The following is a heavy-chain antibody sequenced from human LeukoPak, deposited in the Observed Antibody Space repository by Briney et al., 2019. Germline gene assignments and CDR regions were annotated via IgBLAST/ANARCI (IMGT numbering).Heavy chain of an antibody. CDR3: AKDDSGTFDY. CDR2: IWYDGSKE. J-gene: IGHJ4*02. V-gene: IGHV3-33*03. Sequence: GGSLRLSCAASGFSSSSYGMHWVRQAPGKGLEWVAVIWYDGSKEHYVDSVKGRFTISRDNAKNTVFLQMNSLRVEDSAVYYCAKDDSGTFDYWGQGIPVIVSS. CDR1: GFSSSSYG. D-gene: IGHD5-12*01.